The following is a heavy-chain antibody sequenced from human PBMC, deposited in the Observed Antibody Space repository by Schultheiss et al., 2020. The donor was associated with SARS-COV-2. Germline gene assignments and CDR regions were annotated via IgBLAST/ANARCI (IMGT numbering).Heavy chain of an antibody. V-gene: IGHV3-30*03. CDR1: GLTFSTYG. CDR2: ISYDGSNK. CDR3: AREGSGWYFDY. Sequence: GESLKISCAASGLTFSTYGMSWVRQAPGKGLEWVAVISYDGSNKYYADSVKGRFTISRDNSKNTLYLQMNSLRAEDTAVYYCAREGSGWYFDYWGQGTLVTVSS. J-gene: IGHJ4*02. D-gene: IGHD6-19*01.